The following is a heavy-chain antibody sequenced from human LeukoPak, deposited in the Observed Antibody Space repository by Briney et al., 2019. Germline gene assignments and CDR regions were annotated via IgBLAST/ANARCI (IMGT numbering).Heavy chain of an antibody. Sequence: GGSLRLSCAASGFTFNNYNINWVRQAPGKGLEWVSYISSSGSTIYYADSVKGRFTISRDNAKNSLYLQMNSLRAEDTAVYYCARDGGPGYSSSWYLYWGQGTLVTVSS. V-gene: IGHV3-48*04. J-gene: IGHJ4*02. D-gene: IGHD6-13*01. CDR2: ISSSGSTI. CDR3: ARDGGPGYSSSWYLY. CDR1: GFTFNNYN.